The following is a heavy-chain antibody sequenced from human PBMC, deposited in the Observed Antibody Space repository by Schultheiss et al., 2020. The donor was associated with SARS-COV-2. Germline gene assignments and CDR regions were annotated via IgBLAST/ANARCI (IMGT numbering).Heavy chain of an antibody. CDR1: GGSFSGYY. D-gene: IGHD4-17*01. V-gene: IGHV4-34*01. CDR2: INHSGST. CDR3: ASLVVTVTHKGNWFDP. Sequence: SETLSLTCAVYGGSFSGYYWSWIRQPPGKGLEWIGEINHSGSTNYNPSLKSRVTISVDTSKDQFSLKLSSVTAADTAVYYCASLVVTVTHKGNWFDPWGQGTLVTVSS. J-gene: IGHJ5*02.